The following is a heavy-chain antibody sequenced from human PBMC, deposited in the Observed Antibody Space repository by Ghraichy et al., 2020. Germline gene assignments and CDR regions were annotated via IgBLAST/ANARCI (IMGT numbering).Heavy chain of an antibody. CDR2: IYYSGST. CDR3: AIRPRGYSYGLGS. D-gene: IGHD5-18*01. CDR1: GGSISSSSYY. J-gene: IGHJ5*02. Sequence: SETLSLTCTVSGGSISSSSYYWGWIRQPPGKGLEWIGSIYYSGSTYYNPSLKSRVTISVDTSKNQFSLKLSSVTAADTAVYYCAIRPRGYSYGLGSWGQGTLVTVSS. V-gene: IGHV4-39*01.